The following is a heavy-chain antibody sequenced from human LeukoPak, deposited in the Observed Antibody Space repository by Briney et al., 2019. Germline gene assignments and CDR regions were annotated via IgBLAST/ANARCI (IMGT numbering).Heavy chain of an antibody. CDR1: GGSISSSSYY. Sequence: SEALSLTCTVSGGSISSSSYYWGWIRQPPGKGLEWIGSIYYSGSTYYNPSLKSRVTISVDTSKNQFSLKLSSVTAADTAVYYCARLRTYYDILTGPLYYYYYMDVWGKGTTVTISS. CDR3: ARLRTYYDILTGPLYYYYYMDV. CDR2: IYYSGST. J-gene: IGHJ6*03. V-gene: IGHV4-39*01. D-gene: IGHD3-9*01.